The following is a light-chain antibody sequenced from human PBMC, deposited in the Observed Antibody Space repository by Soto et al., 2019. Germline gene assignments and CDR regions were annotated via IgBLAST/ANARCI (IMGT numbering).Light chain of an antibody. V-gene: IGKV3-11*01. CDR1: QSVDNY. J-gene: IGKJ3*01. Sequence: EIVLTQSPDTLSLSPGERATLACRASQSVDNYLAWYQQRPGQAPRLLIYDASNRASGIPARFSGSGSGTDFTLTISRLEPEDFTVHYCQQYHSLPTTFGPGTKVDI. CDR3: QQYHSLPTT. CDR2: DAS.